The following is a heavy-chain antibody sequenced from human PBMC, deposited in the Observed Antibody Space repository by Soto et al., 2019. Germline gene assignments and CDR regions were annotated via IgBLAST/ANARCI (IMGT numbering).Heavy chain of an antibody. J-gene: IGHJ6*02. D-gene: IGHD2-21*02. V-gene: IGHV1-69*06. CDR3: ARSPVVTPVDPYYYYYGMDV. Sequence: SVKVSCKASGGTFSSYAISWVRQAPGQGLEWMGGIIPIFGTANYAQKFQGRVTITADKSTSTAYMELSSLRSEDTAVYYCARSPVVTPVDPYYYYYGMDVWGQGTTVTVSS. CDR1: GGTFSSYA. CDR2: IIPIFGTA.